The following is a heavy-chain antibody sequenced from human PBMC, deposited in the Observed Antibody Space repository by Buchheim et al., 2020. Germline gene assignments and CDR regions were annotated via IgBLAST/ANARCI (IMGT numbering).Heavy chain of an antibody. Sequence: QVQLVESGGGVVQPGRSLRLSCAASGFTFSSYGMHWVRQAPGKGLEWVAVIWYDGSHKYYADSVKGRFTISRDNSKNTLYLQMNSLRAEDTAVYYWARDPGDCDYGDSWYFDYCCQGTL. CDR1: GFTFSSYG. J-gene: IGHJ4*02. V-gene: IGHV3-33*01. CDR2: IWYDGSHK. D-gene: IGHD4-17*01. CDR3: ARDPGDCDYGDSWYFDY.